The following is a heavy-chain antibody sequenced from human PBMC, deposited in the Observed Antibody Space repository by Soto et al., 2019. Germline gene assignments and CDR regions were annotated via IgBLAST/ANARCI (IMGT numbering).Heavy chain of an antibody. J-gene: IGHJ2*01. CDR2: LSGSGGST. CDR3: AKLPSGHCSGGSCYSNWYFDL. D-gene: IGHD2-15*01. Sequence: GGSLRLSCAASGFTFSSYAMSWVRQAPGKGLEWVSALSGSGGSTYYADSVKGRFTISRDNSKNTLYLQMNSLRAEDTAVYYCAKLPSGHCSGGSCYSNWYFDLWGRGTLVTVSS. V-gene: IGHV3-23*01. CDR1: GFTFSSYA.